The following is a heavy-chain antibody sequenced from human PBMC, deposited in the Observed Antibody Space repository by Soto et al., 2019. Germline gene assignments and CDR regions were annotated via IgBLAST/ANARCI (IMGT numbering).Heavy chain of an antibody. J-gene: IGHJ4*02. D-gene: IGHD1-26*01. CDR1: GGSLNSSSYF. Sequence: QVHLQESGPGLVKPSETLSLTCTVSGGSLNSSSYFWSWIRQPPGKGLEWIGYIHYFGSTKYNPSPESRVLISVETAQNQFSLKVPSVTAADTAMYFCARGGSYVGFDSWGQGARVTVSS. V-gene: IGHV4-61*01. CDR2: IHYFGST. CDR3: ARGGSYVGFDS.